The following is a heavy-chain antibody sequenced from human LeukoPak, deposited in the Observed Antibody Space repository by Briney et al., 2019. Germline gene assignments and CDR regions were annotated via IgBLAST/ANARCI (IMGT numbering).Heavy chain of an antibody. D-gene: IGHD3-9*01. CDR2: ISSSGSTI. V-gene: IGHV3-48*03. CDR1: GFAFSSYE. J-gene: IGHJ6*03. CDR3: AKDLRYFVRSGAYYYMDV. Sequence: PGGSLRLSCAASGFAFSSYEMNWVRQAPGKGLEWVSYISSSGSTIYYADSVKGRFTISRDNSKNTLYLQMNSLRAEDTAVYYCAKDLRYFVRSGAYYYMDVWGIGTTVTISS.